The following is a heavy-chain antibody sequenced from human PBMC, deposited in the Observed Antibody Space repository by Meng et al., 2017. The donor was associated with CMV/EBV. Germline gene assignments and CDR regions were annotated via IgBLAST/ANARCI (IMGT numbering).Heavy chain of an antibody. D-gene: IGHD2-21*01. CDR2: ISSSSSYI. Sequence: ESLKISCAASGFTFSSYSMNWVRQAPGKGLEWVSSISSSSSYIYYADSVKGRFTISRDKAKNSLYLQMNSLRSEDTAVYYCARDSLYVVYYYCLDVWGQGTPVTVSS. CDR1: GFTFSSYS. J-gene: IGHJ6*02. CDR3: ARDSLYVVYYYCLDV. V-gene: IGHV3-21*04.